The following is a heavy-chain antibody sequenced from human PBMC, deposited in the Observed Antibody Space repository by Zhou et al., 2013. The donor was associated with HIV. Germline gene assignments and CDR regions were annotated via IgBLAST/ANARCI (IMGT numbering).Heavy chain of an antibody. CDR3: ATYCSSTSCYTGDYYYMDV. CDR1: GGTFSSYA. CDR2: IIPIFGTA. Sequence: QVQLVQSGAEVKKPGSSVKVSCKASGGTFSSYAISWVRQAPGQGLEWMGGIIPIFGTANYAQKFQGRVTITTDESTSTAYMELSSLRSEDTAVYYCATYCSSTSCYTGDYYYMDVWGKGDHGHRLL. J-gene: IGHJ6*03. D-gene: IGHD2-2*02. V-gene: IGHV1-69*05.